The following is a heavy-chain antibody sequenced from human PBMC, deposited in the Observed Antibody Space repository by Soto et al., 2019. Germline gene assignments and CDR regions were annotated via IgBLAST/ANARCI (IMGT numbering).Heavy chain of an antibody. CDR3: ASDNWNDRYFDY. CDR2: ISYSGST. V-gene: IGHV4-39*07. J-gene: IGHJ4*02. Sequence: SETLSLTCTVSGGSISSDSYYWGWILHSPEKGLEWIASISYSGSTYYNPTLKSRLIISVDTSKSQFSLKLSSVTAADTAVYYCASDNWNDRYFDYWGQGTLVTVSS. CDR1: GGSISSDSYY. D-gene: IGHD1-20*01.